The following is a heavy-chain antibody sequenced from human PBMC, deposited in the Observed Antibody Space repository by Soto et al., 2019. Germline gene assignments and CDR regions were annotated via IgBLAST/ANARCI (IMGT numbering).Heavy chain of an antibody. CDR2: ISYDGSNK. CDR3: AKRAYYDFWSGYSGQYYYYGMDV. CDR1: GFTFSSYG. J-gene: IGHJ6*01. Sequence: HPGWSLRLSCAASGFTFSSYGMHWVRQAPGKWLGWVAVISYDGSNKYYADSVKGRFTISRDNSKNTLYLQMNSLRAEDTAAYYYAKRAYYDFWSGYSGQYYYYGMDVWGQGTEVTGS. D-gene: IGHD3-3*01. V-gene: IGHV3-30*18.